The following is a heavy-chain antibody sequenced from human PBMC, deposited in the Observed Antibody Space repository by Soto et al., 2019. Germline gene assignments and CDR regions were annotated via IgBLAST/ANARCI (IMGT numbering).Heavy chain of an antibody. D-gene: IGHD2-2*01. Sequence: SVKVSCKASGGTFSSYAISWVRQAPGQGLEWMGGIIPIFGTANYAQKFQGRVTMTADESTSTAYMELSSLRSEDTAVYYCARGSVPAAMPSYFDYWGQGTLVTVSS. J-gene: IGHJ4*02. CDR1: GGTFSSYA. V-gene: IGHV1-69*13. CDR3: ARGSVPAAMPSYFDY. CDR2: IIPIFGTA.